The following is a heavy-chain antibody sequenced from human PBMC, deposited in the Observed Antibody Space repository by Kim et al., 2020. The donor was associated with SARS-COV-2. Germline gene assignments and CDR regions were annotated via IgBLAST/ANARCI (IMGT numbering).Heavy chain of an antibody. D-gene: IGHD3-22*01. CDR1: GYTFTSYG. CDR2: ISAYNGNT. Sequence: ASVKVSCKASGYTFTSYGINWVRQAPGQGLEWMGWISAYNGNTNYAQKLQGRVTMTTDTSTSTAYMDLRSLRTDDTAMYYCARDHRDYYYDSSGYYDYWCQGALVTGSS. V-gene: IGHV1-18*01. J-gene: IGHJ4*02. CDR3: ARDHRDYYYDSSGYYDY.